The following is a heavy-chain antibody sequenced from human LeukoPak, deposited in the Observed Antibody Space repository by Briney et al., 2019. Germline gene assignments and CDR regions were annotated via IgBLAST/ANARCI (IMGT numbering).Heavy chain of an antibody. CDR2: ITGGGGKT. Sequence: GGSLRLSCAASGFTFSSYGMSWVRQAPGKGLEWVSGITGGGGKTYCADSVRGRFTISRDNSKNTLYLQANSLRAEDTAVYYCAKTFGWPFYFDHWGQGTLVTVSS. CDR1: GFTFSSYG. J-gene: IGHJ4*02. V-gene: IGHV3-23*01. D-gene: IGHD2/OR15-2a*01. CDR3: AKTFGWPFYFDH.